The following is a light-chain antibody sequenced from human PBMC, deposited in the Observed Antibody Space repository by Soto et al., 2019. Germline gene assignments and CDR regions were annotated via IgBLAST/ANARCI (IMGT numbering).Light chain of an antibody. CDR3: QQYNNWPPWT. V-gene: IGKV3-15*01. Sequence: EIVMTQSPATLSVSPGERATLSCRASQSFSNNLAWYQQKPGQAPRLLIYGASTRATGTPARFSGSGSGTEFTLTISSLQSEDFAVYYCQQYNNWPPWTFGQGTKVEIK. CDR1: QSFSNN. CDR2: GAS. J-gene: IGKJ1*01.